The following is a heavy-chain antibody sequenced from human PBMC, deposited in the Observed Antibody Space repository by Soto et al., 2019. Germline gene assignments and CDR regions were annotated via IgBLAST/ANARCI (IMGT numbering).Heavy chain of an antibody. Sequence: SVKAYCKASGGTFSIYAISWVRQAPGQGLEWMGGIIPIFGTANYAQKFQGRVTITADESTSTAYMELSGLRSEDTAVYYCARSDSSGWYGNNYFDYWGHGTLVTVSS. CDR2: IIPIFGTA. D-gene: IGHD6-19*01. CDR1: GGTFSIYA. V-gene: IGHV1-69*13. J-gene: IGHJ4*01. CDR3: ARSDSSGWYGNNYFDY.